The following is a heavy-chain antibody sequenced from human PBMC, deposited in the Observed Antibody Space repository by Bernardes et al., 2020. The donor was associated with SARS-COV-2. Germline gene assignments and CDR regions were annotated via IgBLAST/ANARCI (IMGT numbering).Heavy chain of an antibody. CDR1: GYTFTGYY. CDR2: INPNSGGT. V-gene: IGHV1-2*02. J-gene: IGHJ3*02. Sequence: ASVKVSCKASGYTFTGYYMHWVRQAPGQGLEWMGWINPNSGGTNYAQKFQGRVTMTRDTSISTAYMELSRLRSDDTAVYYCARDRTVAGPLDAFDIWGQGTMVTVSS. CDR3: ARDRTVAGPLDAFDI. D-gene: IGHD6-19*01.